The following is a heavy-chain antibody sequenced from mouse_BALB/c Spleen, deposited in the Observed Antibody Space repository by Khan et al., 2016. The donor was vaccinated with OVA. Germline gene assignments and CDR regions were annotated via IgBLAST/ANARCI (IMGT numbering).Heavy chain of an antibody. CDR3: TRSYGSDFDY. CDR1: GYSFTGYF. V-gene: IGHV1-20*02. D-gene: IGHD1-1*01. Sequence: EVQLQQSGPELVKPGASVKIPCKASGYSFTGYFMSWVMQSHGKSLEWIGRINPHIGETLYNQKFKGKATLTVDESSSTAHMELRSLASEDSAVYYCTRSYGSDFDYWAQGTPLTVSS. CDR2: INPHIGET. J-gene: IGHJ2*01.